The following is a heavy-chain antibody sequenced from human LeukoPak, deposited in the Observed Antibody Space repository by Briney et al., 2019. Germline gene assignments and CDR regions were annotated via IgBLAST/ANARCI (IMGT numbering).Heavy chain of an antibody. CDR2: ISYDGSNK. CDR3: AKDGSKDGYNWGYGDY. Sequence: GRSLRLSCAASGFTFSSYGMPWVRQAPGKGLEWVAVISYDGSNKYYADSVKGRFTISRDNSKNTLYLQMNSLRAEDTAVYYCAKDGSKDGYNWGYGDYWGQGTLVTVSS. V-gene: IGHV3-30*18. CDR1: GFTFSSYG. D-gene: IGHD5-24*01. J-gene: IGHJ4*02.